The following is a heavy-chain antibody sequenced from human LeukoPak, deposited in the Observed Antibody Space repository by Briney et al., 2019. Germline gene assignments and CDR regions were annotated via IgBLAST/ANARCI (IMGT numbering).Heavy chain of an antibody. CDR3: ARDGQWLVPYYYGMDV. V-gene: IGHV4-61*02. D-gene: IGHD6-19*01. CDR2: IYTSGST. CDR1: GGSISGGTYY. Sequence: SETLSLTCTVSGGSISGGTYYWSWIRQPAGKGLEWIGRIYTSGSTNYNPSLKSRVTISVDTSKNQFSLKLSSVTAADTAVYYCARDGQWLVPYYYGMDVWGQGTTVTVSS. J-gene: IGHJ6*02.